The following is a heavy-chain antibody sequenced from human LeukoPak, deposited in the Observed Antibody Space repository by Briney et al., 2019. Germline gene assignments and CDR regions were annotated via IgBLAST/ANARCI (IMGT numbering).Heavy chain of an antibody. CDR1: GFTFSSYW. Sequence: PGGSLRLSCAASGFTFSSYWMNWVRQAPGKGLEWVANINGDGRDKYYVGSVRGRFTISRDNADNALYLQMNSLRGDDTALYYCARGVDSAIDWWGQGTVVTVSS. CDR2: INGDGRDK. D-gene: IGHD3-9*01. CDR3: ARGVDSAIDW. J-gene: IGHJ4*02. V-gene: IGHV3-7*01.